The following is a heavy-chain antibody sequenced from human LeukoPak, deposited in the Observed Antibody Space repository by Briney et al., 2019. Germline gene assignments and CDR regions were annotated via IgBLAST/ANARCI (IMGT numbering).Heavy chain of an antibody. D-gene: IGHD3-16*01. J-gene: IGHJ6*02. V-gene: IGHV3-23*01. CDR3: AKSHTYYYDVVDV. Sequence: GGSLRLSCAASGFTFTTYAMTWVRQAPGKGLEWVSTISGGGGSTYYADSVKGRFTISRDNSKNTVYLQMNSLRAEDTAVYFCAKSHTYYYDVVDVWGQGTTVTVSS. CDR2: ISGGGGST. CDR1: GFTFTTYA.